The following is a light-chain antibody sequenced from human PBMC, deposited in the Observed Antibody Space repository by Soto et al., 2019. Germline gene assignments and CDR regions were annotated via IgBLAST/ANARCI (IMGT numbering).Light chain of an antibody. CDR1: SNNY. V-gene: IGLV2-8*01. CDR3: AAWDGYLNGYV. CDR2: EVT. Sequence: QSVLTQPPSASGSLGQSVTISCTGFSNNYVSWYQQHPGKAPKLMIYEVTKRPSGVPDRFSGSKSGDTASLTVSGLQAEDEADYYCAAWDGYLNGYVFGTGTKVTVL. J-gene: IGLJ1*01.